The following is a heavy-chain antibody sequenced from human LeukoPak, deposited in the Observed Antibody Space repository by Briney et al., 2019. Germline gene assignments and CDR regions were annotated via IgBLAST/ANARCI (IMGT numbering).Heavy chain of an antibody. Sequence: GVSLRLPCAASGFTFNSYGMHWVRQAPGKGLEWVAFIRDDGSNKYYADSVKGRLNISRDNSKNTLYPQMNSLRAEDTAVYYCAKDQILFVVVVAATFQHWGQGTLVTVSS. D-gene: IGHD2-15*01. CDR3: AKDQILFVVVVAATFQH. CDR2: IRDDGSNK. CDR1: GFTFNSYG. J-gene: IGHJ1*01. V-gene: IGHV3-30*02.